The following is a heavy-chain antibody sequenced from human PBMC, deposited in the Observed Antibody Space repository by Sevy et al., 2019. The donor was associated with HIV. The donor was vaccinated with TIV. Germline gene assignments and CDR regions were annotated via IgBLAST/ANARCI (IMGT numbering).Heavy chain of an antibody. V-gene: IGHV3-53*01. Sequence: GESLKISCAASGFTVSSNYMSWVRQAPGKGLEWVSVIYSGGSTYYADSVKGRFTISRDNSKNTLYLQMNSLRAEDTAVYYCARVGRYCSGGSCYSLEYFDYWGQGTLVTVSS. D-gene: IGHD2-15*01. CDR2: IYSGGST. CDR3: ARVGRYCSGGSCYSLEYFDY. CDR1: GFTVSSNY. J-gene: IGHJ4*02.